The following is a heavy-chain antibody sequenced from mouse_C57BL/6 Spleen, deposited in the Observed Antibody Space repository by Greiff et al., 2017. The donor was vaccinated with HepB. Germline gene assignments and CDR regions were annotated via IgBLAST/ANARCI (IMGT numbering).Heavy chain of an antibody. CDR3: ARGGSSSAMDY. CDR2: IDPSDSYT. V-gene: IGHV1-69*01. J-gene: IGHJ4*01. Sequence: QVQLKQPGAELVMPGASVKLSCKASGYTFTSYWMHWVKQRPGQGLEWIGEIDPSDSYTNYNQKFKGKSTLTVDKSSSTAYMQLSSLTSEDSAVYYCARGGSSSAMDYWGQGTSVTVSS. CDR1: GYTFTSYW. D-gene: IGHD1-1*01.